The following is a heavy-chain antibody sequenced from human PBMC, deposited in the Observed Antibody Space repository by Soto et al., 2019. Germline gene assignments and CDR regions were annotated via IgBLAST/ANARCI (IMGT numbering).Heavy chain of an antibody. D-gene: IGHD6-19*01. CDR1: GFTFSSYW. V-gene: IGHV3-7*01. CDR3: AKDKDNGSGWSLDY. CDR2: IKQDGSEK. Sequence: PGGSLRLSCAASGFTFSSYWMSWVRQAPGKGLEWVANIKQDGSEKYYVDSVKGRFTISRDNAKNSLYLQMNSLRAEDTAVYYCAKDKDNGSGWSLDYWGQGTLVTVSS. J-gene: IGHJ4*02.